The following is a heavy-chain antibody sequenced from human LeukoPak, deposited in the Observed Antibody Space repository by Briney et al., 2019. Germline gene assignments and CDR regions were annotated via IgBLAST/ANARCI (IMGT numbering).Heavy chain of an antibody. CDR2: ISSSGSTI. V-gene: IGHV3-11*04. J-gene: IGHJ2*01. Sequence: GGSLRLSCAASGFTFSDYYMSWIRQAPGKGLEWVSYISSSGSTIYYADSVKGRFTISRDNAKNSLYLQMNSLRAEDTAVYYCARALLGVVSHWYFDLWGRGTLVTVSS. D-gene: IGHD4-23*01. CDR1: GFTFSDYY. CDR3: ARALLGVVSHWYFDL.